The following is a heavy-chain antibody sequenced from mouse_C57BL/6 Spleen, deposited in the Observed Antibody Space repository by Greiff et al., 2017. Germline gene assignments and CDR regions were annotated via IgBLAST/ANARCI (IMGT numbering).Heavy chain of an antibody. Sequence: VQLVESGPELVKPGASVKISCKASGYAFSSSWMHWVKQRPGKGLEWIGRIYPGDGDTNYNAKFTGKATLTADKSSRTAYMQLGGLASDDCAIYFCARGGGSSLFAYWGQGTLVTVSA. CDR1: GYAFSSSW. D-gene: IGHD1-1*01. V-gene: IGHV1-82*01. CDR3: ARGGGSSLFAY. J-gene: IGHJ3*01. CDR2: IYPGDGDT.